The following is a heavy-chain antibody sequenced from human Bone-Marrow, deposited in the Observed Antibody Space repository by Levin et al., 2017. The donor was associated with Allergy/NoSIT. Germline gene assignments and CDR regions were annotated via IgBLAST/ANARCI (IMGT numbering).Heavy chain of an antibody. CDR2: ISNSGSTI. Sequence: GGSLRLSCAASGFTFSTYEMNWVRQAPGKGLEWVSYISNSGSTISYADSVKGRFTISRDNAKNSLSLQMNSLRADDTAVYYCVRKYCSSASCLFDYWGQGTLVTVSS. CDR3: VRKYCSSASCLFDY. D-gene: IGHD2-2*01. J-gene: IGHJ4*02. V-gene: IGHV3-48*03. CDR1: GFTFSTYE.